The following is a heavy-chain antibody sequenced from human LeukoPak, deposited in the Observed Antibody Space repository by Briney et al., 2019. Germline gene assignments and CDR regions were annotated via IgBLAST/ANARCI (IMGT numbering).Heavy chain of an antibody. D-gene: IGHD3-22*01. Sequence: GESLKISCKGSGYSFTSYWIGWVRQTPGKGLEWMGIIYPGDSDTRYSPSFQGQVTISADKSISTAYLQRSSLKASDTAMYYCARKPYYYYDSSGYRGAFDIWGQGTMVTVSS. CDR3: ARKPYYYYDSSGYRGAFDI. CDR2: IYPGDSDT. CDR1: GYSFTSYW. J-gene: IGHJ3*02. V-gene: IGHV5-51*01.